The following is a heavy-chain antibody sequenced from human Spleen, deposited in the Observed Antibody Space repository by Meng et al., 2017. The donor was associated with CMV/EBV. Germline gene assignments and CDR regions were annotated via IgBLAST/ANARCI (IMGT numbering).Heavy chain of an antibody. J-gene: IGHJ4*02. CDR2: IYRSGTT. CDR1: GASISNNNW. V-gene: IGHV4-4*02. Sequence: LTCAVSGASISNNNWWTWVRQTPGKGLEWIGEIYRSGTTNYNPSLKSRVTISVDKSKNHFSLNLRSVTAADTALYYCARDTGNYFDYWGQGTLVTVSS. CDR3: ARDTGNYFDY. D-gene: IGHD2-8*02.